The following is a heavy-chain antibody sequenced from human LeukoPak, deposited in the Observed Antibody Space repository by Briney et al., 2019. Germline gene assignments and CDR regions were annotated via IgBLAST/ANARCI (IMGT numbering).Heavy chain of an antibody. V-gene: IGHV3-23*01. CDR1: GFTFSSYA. J-gene: IGHJ4*02. CDR3: AKPPRMTTVTTFDY. CDR2: SSGGGGST. Sequence: GGSLRLSCAASGFTFSSYAMSWVRQAPGKGLEWVSTSSGGGGSTYYADSVKGRFTISRDNSKNTLYLQMNSLRAEDTAVYCCAKPPRMTTVTTFDYWGQGTLVTVSS. D-gene: IGHD4-17*01.